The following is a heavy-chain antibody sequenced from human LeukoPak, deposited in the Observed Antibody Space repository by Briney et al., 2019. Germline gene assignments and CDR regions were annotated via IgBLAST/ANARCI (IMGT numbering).Heavy chain of an antibody. V-gene: IGHV3-48*02. J-gene: IGHJ4*02. CDR3: AREWDS. CDR2: ISGSSSNI. Sequence: PGGSLRLSCAASGFTFCSYSMNWVRQAPGKGLEWVSYISGSSSNIYYAGSVKGRFTISRDNAKNSVFLQMNSLRDEDTAVYYCAREWDSWGQGALVTVSS. CDR1: GFTFCSYS.